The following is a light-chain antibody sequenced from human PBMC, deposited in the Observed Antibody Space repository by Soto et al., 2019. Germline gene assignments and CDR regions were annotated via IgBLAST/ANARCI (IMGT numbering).Light chain of an antibody. J-gene: IGKJ1*01. CDR3: HQYVSSWT. Sequence: ILVTQSPGTRSVSPVEIATLSFRASHSVSSTYVAWYQQKSGQAPRLLIYGASSRATGIPDRFSGSGSGTDFTLTISRLETEDFAVYYCHQYVSSWTFGQGTKVDI. V-gene: IGKV3-20*01. CDR1: HSVSSTY. CDR2: GAS.